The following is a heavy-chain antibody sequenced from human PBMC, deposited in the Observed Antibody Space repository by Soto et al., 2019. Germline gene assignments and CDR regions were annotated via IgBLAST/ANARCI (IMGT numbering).Heavy chain of an antibody. J-gene: IGHJ4*02. CDR3: ARGIEYCSGGSCYSGYFDY. D-gene: IGHD2-15*01. V-gene: IGHV1-46*01. Sequence: ASVKVSCKASGYTFTSYYMHWVRQAPGQGLEWMGIINPSGGNTNYAQKLQGRVTMTTDTSTSTAYMELRSLRSDDTAVYYCARGIEYCSGGSCYSGYFDYWGQGTLVTVSS. CDR1: GYTFTSYY. CDR2: INPSGGNT.